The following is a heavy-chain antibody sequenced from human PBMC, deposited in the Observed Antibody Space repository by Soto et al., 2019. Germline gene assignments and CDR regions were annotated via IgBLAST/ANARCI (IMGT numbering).Heavy chain of an antibody. CDR1: GFTFSSYE. V-gene: IGHV3-48*03. CDR2: ISRSGSTI. D-gene: IGHD4-4*01. Sequence: GGSLRLSCAASGFTFSSYEMNWVRQAPGKGLEWVSYISRSGSTIYYADSVKGRFTISRDNAKNSLYLQMNSLRAEYTAVYYSARVGRTTLFPSYGMDVCGPATTLTVSS. J-gene: IGHJ6*02. CDR3: ARVGRTTLFPSYGMDV.